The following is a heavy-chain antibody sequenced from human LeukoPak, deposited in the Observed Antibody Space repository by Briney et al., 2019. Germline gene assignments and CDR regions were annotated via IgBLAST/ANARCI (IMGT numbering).Heavy chain of an antibody. J-gene: IGHJ4*02. CDR1: GFSFIAYR. V-gene: IGHV3-21*01. D-gene: IGHD1-26*01. CDR3: ARVSGTYFYSDY. Sequence: GGSLRLSCAASGFSFIAYRMNWVRQAPGKGLEWVSSITSTSGSIYYADSVKGRFTISRDNAKNSLYLQMGSLTADDTALYFCARVSGTYFYSDYWGQGTLVTVSS. CDR2: ITSTSGSI.